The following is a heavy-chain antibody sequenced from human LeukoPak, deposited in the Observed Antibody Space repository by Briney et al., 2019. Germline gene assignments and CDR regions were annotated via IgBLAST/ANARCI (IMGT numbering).Heavy chain of an antibody. D-gene: IGHD3-10*01. CDR3: AKTWFGELLSPSSYGMDV. CDR2: ISGDGGST. V-gene: IGHV3-43*02. Sequence: GGSLRLSCAASGFTFDDYAMHWVRQAPGKGLERVSLISGDGGSTYYADSVKGRFTISRDNSKNSLYLQMNSLRTEDTALYYCAKTWFGELLSPSSYGMDVWGQGTTVTVSS. CDR1: GFTFDDYA. J-gene: IGHJ6*02.